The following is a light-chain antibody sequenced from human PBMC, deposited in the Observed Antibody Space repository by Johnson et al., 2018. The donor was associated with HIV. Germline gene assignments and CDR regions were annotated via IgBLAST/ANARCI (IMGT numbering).Light chain of an antibody. V-gene: IGLV1-51*02. CDR2: ENN. CDR3: GTWDSSLSAFYV. J-gene: IGLJ1*01. Sequence: SVLTQPPSLSAAPGQKVTISCSGSSSNIGNNYVSWYQQLPGTAPKLLIFENNKRPSGIPDRFSGSKSGTSATMGITGLQTGDEADYYCGTWDSSLSAFYVFGTGTKVTVL. CDR1: SSNIGNNY.